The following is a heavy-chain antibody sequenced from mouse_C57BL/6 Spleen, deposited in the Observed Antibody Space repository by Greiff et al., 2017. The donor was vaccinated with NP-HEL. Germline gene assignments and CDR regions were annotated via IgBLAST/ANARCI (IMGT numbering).Heavy chain of an antibody. J-gene: IGHJ1*03. CDR3: ARLTEGLPYWYFDV. V-gene: IGHV1-69*01. Sequence: VQLQQPGAELVMPGASVKLSCKASGYTFTSYWMHWVKQRPGQGLEWIGEIDPSDSYTNYNQKFTGKSTLTVDKSSSTAYMQLSSLTSEDSAVYDCARLTEGLPYWYFDVWGKGTTVTVSS. CDR1: GYTFTSYW. CDR2: IDPSDSYT. D-gene: IGHD2-2*01.